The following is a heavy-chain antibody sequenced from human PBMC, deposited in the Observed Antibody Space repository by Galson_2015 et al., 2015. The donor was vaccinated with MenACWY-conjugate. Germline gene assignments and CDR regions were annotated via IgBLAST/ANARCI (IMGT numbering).Heavy chain of an antibody. D-gene: IGHD2-8*02. J-gene: IGHJ4*02. Sequence: SLRLSCATSGFTFTSYDMHWVRQAPGKGPEWLSFISKTSTSRCYADSVRGRFTNSRDNAKNSVYLQMSSLKAEDTAVYYCARDYFWSFDYWGQGALVTVSS. CDR1: GFTFTSYD. V-gene: IGHV3-48*03. CDR2: ISKTSTSR. CDR3: ARDYFWSFDY.